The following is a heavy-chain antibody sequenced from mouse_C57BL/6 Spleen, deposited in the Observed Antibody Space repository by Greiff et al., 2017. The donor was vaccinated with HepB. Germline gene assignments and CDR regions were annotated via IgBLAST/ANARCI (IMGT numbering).Heavy chain of an antibody. CDR3: ASSYYGSSLPFAY. V-gene: IGHV2-6*01. D-gene: IGHD1-1*01. CDR1: GFSFTSYG. J-gene: IGHJ3*01. Sequence: QVQLKESGPGLVAPSQSLSITCTVSGFSFTSYGVDWVRQSPGTGLEWLGVIWGVGSTNYNSALQSRLSISKENSKSKVFVKMNSLQTDDTAMYYCASSYYGSSLPFAYWGQGTLVTGAA. CDR2: IWGVGST.